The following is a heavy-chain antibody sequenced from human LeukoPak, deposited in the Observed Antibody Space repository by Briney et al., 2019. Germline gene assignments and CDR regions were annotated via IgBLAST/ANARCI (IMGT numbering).Heavy chain of an antibody. CDR2: INHSGST. J-gene: IGHJ5*02. CDR3: ARAYKIQDIVVVPAAISWFDP. Sequence: PSETLSLTCAVYGGSFSGYYWSWIRQPPGKGLEWIGEINHSGSTNYNPSLKSRVTISVDTSKNQFSLKLSSVTAADTAVYYCARAYKIQDIVVVPAAISWFDPWGQGTLVTVSS. D-gene: IGHD2-2*01. V-gene: IGHV4-34*01. CDR1: GGSFSGYY.